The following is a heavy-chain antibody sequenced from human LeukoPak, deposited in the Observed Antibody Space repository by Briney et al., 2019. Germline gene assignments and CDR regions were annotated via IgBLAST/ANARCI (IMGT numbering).Heavy chain of an antibody. CDR1: GFTFSSYS. V-gene: IGHV3-48*01. CDR2: ISSSSSTI. J-gene: IGHJ5*02. Sequence: PGGSLRLSCAASGFTFSSYSMNWVRQAPGKGLEWVSYISSSSSTIYYADSVKGRFTISRDNAKNSLYLQMNSLRAEDTAVYYCARERYFDWSPINWFDPWGQGTLVTVSS. D-gene: IGHD3-9*01. CDR3: ARERYFDWSPINWFDP.